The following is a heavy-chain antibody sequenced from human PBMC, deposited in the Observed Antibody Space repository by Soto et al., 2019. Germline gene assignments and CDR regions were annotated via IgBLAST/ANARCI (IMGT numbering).Heavy chain of an antibody. J-gene: IGHJ6*02. D-gene: IGHD5-12*01. V-gene: IGHV1-69*13. CDR1: GGTFSSHA. CDR2: IIPIFGTA. CDR3: ARAKSGHYYYYGMDV. Sequence: GASVKVSCKASGGTFSSHAISWVRQAPGQGLEWMGGIIPIFGTANYAQKFQGRVTITADESTSTAYMELSSLRSEDTAVYYCARAKSGHYYYYGMDVWGQGTTVTVSS.